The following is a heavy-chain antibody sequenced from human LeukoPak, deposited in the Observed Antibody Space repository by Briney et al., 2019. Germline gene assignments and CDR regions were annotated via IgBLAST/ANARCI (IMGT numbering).Heavy chain of an antibody. Sequence: ASVKVSCKASGYTFTSYGISWVRQAPGQGLEWMGWISAYNGNTNYAQKLQGRVTMATDTSTSTAYMELRSLRSDDTAVYYCARGGSGYSPDDAFDIWGQGTMVTVSS. CDR2: ISAYNGNT. CDR3: ARGGSGYSPDDAFDI. D-gene: IGHD3-22*01. V-gene: IGHV1-18*01. J-gene: IGHJ3*02. CDR1: GYTFTSYG.